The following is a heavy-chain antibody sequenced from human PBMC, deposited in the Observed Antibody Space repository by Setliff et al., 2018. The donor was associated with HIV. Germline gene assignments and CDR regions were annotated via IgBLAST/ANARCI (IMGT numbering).Heavy chain of an antibody. CDR1: GYIFTSYD. Sequence: RASVKVSCKASGYIFTSYDINWVRQATGQGLEWMGWMNPNSGNTGYAQKLQGRVTITRNTSINTAYMELSSLRSEDTAVYYCARGYLISGTQKSYYMDVWGKGTTVTVSS. V-gene: IGHV1-8*03. J-gene: IGHJ6*03. D-gene: IGHD1-26*01. CDR2: MNPNSGNT. CDR3: ARGYLISGTQKSYYMDV.